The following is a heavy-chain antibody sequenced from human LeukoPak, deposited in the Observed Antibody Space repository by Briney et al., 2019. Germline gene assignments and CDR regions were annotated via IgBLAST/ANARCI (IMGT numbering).Heavy chain of an antibody. D-gene: IGHD2-15*01. CDR2: ICANDGNT. V-gene: IGHV3-23*01. J-gene: IGHJ4*02. Sequence: PGGSLRLSCAASGLTFRNYAMSWVRQAPGKGLEWVSVICANDGNTYYADAVKGRFTISRDNSKGTLYLQMDSLRAEDTAVYYCAKGSGSSCYSPCDYWGQGILVTVSS. CDR1: GLTFRNYA. CDR3: AKGSGSSCYSPCDY.